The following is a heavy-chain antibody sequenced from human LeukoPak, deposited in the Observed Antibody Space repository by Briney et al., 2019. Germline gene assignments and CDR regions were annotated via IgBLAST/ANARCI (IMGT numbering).Heavy chain of an antibody. Sequence: ASVKVSCKASGYTFTSYGISWVRQAPGQGLEWMGWISAYNGNTNYAQKLQGRVTMTTDTSTSTAYMELRSLRSADTAVYYCARGGRPYYYDSSGYQKVEYFQHWGQGTLVTVSS. CDR2: ISAYNGNT. J-gene: IGHJ1*01. CDR1: GYTFTSYG. CDR3: ARGGRPYYYDSSGYQKVEYFQH. V-gene: IGHV1-18*01. D-gene: IGHD3-22*01.